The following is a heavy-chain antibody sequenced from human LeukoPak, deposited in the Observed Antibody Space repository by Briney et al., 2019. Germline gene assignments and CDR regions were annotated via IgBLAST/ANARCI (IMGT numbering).Heavy chain of an antibody. CDR2: INPSGGST. CDR1: GYTFTSYY. J-gene: IGHJ4*02. CDR3: ARALDDYDSSGYYGY. D-gene: IGHD3-22*01. V-gene: IGHV1-46*01. Sequence: TSVKVSCKASGYTFTSYYMHWVRQAPGQGLEWMGIINPSGGSTSYAQKFQSRVTMTRDTSTSTVYMELSSLRSEDTAVYYCARALDDYDSSGYYGYWGQGTLVTVSS.